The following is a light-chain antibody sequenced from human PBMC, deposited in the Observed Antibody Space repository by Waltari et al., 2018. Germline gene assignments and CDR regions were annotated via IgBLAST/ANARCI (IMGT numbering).Light chain of an antibody. CDR3: SSYAGSYTVV. CDR1: SRDVGGYNY. Sequence: QSALTQPRSVSGSPGQSVTISCTGTSRDVGGYNYVSWYQQHPGKAPKLMIYDVTKRPSGVPDRCAGSKSGNTASLTISGLQAEDEADYYCSSYAGSYTVVFGGGTKLTVL. V-gene: IGLV2-11*01. CDR2: DVT. J-gene: IGLJ2*01.